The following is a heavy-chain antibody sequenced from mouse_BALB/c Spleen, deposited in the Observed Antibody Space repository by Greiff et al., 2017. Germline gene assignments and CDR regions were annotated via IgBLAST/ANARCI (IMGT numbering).Heavy chain of an antibody. CDR1: GFDFSRYW. V-gene: IGHV4-1*02. CDR2: INPDSSTI. Sequence: EVKLLESGGGLVQPGGSLKLSCAASGFDFSRYWMSWVRQAPGKGLEWIGEINPDSSTINYTPSLKDKFIISRDNAKNTLYLQMSKVRSEDTALYYCARPEGNYGAMDYWGQGTSVTVSS. CDR3: ARPEGNYGAMDY. J-gene: IGHJ4*01. D-gene: IGHD2-1*01.